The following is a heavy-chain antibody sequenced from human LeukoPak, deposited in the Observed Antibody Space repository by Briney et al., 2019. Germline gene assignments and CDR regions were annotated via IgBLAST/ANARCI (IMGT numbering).Heavy chain of an antibody. CDR1: GFTFSSYA. CDR2: ISGSGGST. Sequence: GGPLRLSCAASGFTFSSYAMSWVRQAPGKGLEWVSAISGSGGSTYYADSVKGRFTISRDNSKNTLYLQMNSLRAEDTAVYYCAKPRGSYRVYYYFDYWGQGTLVTVSS. D-gene: IGHD3-16*02. V-gene: IGHV3-23*01. J-gene: IGHJ4*02. CDR3: AKPRGSYRVYYYFDY.